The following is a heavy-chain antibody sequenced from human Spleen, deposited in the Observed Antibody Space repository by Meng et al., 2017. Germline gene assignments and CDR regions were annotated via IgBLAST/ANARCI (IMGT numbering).Heavy chain of an antibody. D-gene: IGHD4-11*01. CDR2: INHSGST. Sequence: QLRLQQWGAGLLNTSETPSLTCVVSGGSFSDYYWSWIRQPPGKGLEWIGQINHSGSTNYNPSLESRATISVDTSQNNLSLKLSSVTAADSAVYYCARGPTTMAHDFDYWGQGTLVTVSS. CDR1: GGSFSDYY. V-gene: IGHV4-34*01. J-gene: IGHJ4*02. CDR3: ARGPTTMAHDFDY.